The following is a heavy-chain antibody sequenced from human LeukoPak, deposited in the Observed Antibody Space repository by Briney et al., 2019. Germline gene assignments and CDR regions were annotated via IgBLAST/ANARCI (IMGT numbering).Heavy chain of an antibody. Sequence: SVKVSCKASGYTFTSYDINWVRQATGQGLEWMGGIIPIFGTANYAQKFQGRVTITADESTSTAYMELSSLRSEDTAVYYCASVTYYDFWSGYPEGDYYYMDVWGKGTTVTVSS. CDR1: GYTFTSYD. CDR3: ASVTYYDFWSGYPEGDYYYMDV. CDR2: IIPIFGTA. D-gene: IGHD3-3*01. J-gene: IGHJ6*03. V-gene: IGHV1-69*13.